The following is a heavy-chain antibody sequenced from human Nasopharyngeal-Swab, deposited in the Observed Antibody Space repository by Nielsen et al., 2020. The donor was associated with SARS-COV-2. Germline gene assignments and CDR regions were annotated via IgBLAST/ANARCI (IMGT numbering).Heavy chain of an antibody. CDR3: ARDQRRGYSGYDHTYFDY. V-gene: IGHV1-69*01. Sequence: WERQAPGQGLEWMGGIIPIFGTANYAQKFQGRVTITADESTSTAYMELSSLRSEDTAVYYCARDQRRGYSGYDHTYFDYWGQGTLVTVSS. CDR2: IIPIFGTA. D-gene: IGHD5-12*01. J-gene: IGHJ4*02.